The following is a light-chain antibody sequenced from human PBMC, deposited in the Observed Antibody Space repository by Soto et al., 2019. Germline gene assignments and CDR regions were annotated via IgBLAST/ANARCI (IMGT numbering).Light chain of an antibody. V-gene: IGLV7-43*01. CDR3: LFYYGGTVV. CDR1: TGAVTSGND. J-gene: IGLJ2*01. CDR2: SIS. Sequence: QAVVTQEPSLTVSPGGTVTLTCGSSTGAVTSGNDQNWFQQKPGQAPRALVYSISNKHSWTPTRFSGSLLGGKAALTLSGVQPEDEADYYCLFYYGGTVVFGGGTKLTVL.